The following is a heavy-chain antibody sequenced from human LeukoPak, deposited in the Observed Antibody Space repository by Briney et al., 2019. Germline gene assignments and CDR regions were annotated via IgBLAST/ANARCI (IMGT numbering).Heavy chain of an antibody. V-gene: IGHV3-48*01. Sequence: QPGRSLRLSCAASGFTFSSYGMHWVRQAPGKGLEWVSYISSSSSTIYYADSVKGRFTISRDNAKNSLYLQMNSLRAEDTAVYYCARDLAVALVDIWGQGTMVTVSS. CDR3: ARDLAVALVDI. D-gene: IGHD6-19*01. CDR1: GFTFSSYG. J-gene: IGHJ3*02. CDR2: ISSSSSTI.